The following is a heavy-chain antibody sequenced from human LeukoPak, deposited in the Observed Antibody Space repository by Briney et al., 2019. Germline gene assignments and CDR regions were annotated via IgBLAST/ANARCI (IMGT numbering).Heavy chain of an antibody. CDR3: ARSSVNYYGSGSNLNWFDP. Sequence: SETLSLTCTVSNGSISNYYWSWIRQPPGKGLEWIGYIYYSGSTNYNPSLKSRVTISVDTSKNQFSLKLSSVTAADTAVYYCARSSVNYYGSGSNLNWFDPWGQGTLVTVSS. CDR2: IYYSGST. CDR1: NGSISNYY. J-gene: IGHJ5*02. V-gene: IGHV4-59*01. D-gene: IGHD3-10*01.